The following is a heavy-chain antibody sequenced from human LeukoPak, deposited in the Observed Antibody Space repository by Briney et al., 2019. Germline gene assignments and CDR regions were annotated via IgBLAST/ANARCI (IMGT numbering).Heavy chain of an antibody. Sequence: ASVKVSCKASVYTFTSYAMNWVRQAPGQGLEWMGWINTNTGNPTYALGFTGRLVFSLDTSVSTASLQISSLKAEDTAVYYCARRPYYYYYMDVWGKGTTVTISS. V-gene: IGHV7-4-1*02. CDR3: ARRPYYYYYMDV. J-gene: IGHJ6*03. CDR1: VYTFTSYA. CDR2: INTNTGNP.